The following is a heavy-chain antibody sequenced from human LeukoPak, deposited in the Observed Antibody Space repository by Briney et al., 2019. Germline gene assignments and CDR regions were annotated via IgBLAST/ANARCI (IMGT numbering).Heavy chain of an antibody. J-gene: IGHJ4*02. V-gene: IGHV4-39*01. D-gene: IGHD3-10*01. CDR2: IYYSGST. CDR1: GGSISSSSYY. Sequence: SETLSLTCTVSGGSISSSSYYWGWIRQPPGKGLEWIGSIYYSGSTYYNPSLKSRVTISVDTSKNQFSLKLSSVTAADTAVYYCARVSNYYGSGSYYADYWGQGTLVTVSS. CDR3: ARVSNYYGSGSYYADY.